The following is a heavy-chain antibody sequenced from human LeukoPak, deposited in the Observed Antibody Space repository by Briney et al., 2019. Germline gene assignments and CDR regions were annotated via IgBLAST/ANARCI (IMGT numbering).Heavy chain of an antibody. CDR2: ISAYNGNT. CDR3: ARDQPIYDFWSGYPRGDNWFDP. D-gene: IGHD3-3*01. Sequence: GASVKVSCKASGYTFTSYGISWVRQAPGQGLEWMGWISAYNGNTNYAQKLQGGVTMTTDTSTSTAYMELRSLRSVDTAVYYCARDQPIYDFWSGYPRGDNWFDPWGQGTLVTVSS. V-gene: IGHV1-18*01. CDR1: GYTFTSYG. J-gene: IGHJ5*02.